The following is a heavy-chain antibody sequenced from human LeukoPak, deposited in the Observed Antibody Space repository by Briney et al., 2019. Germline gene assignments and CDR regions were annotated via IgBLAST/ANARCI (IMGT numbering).Heavy chain of an antibody. V-gene: IGHV4-34*01. Sequence: PSETLSLTCAVYGGSFSGYYWSWIRQPPGKGLEWIGEINHSGSTSYNPSFKSRVTMSVDTSKNQFSLKLNFVTAADTAVYYCAREYGDFDYWGQGTLVTVSS. CDR3: AREYGDFDY. J-gene: IGHJ4*02. D-gene: IGHD4-17*01. CDR2: INHSGST. CDR1: GGSFSGYY.